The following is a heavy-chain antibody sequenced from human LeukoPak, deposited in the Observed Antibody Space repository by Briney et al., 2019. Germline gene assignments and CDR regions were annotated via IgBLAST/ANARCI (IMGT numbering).Heavy chain of an antibody. V-gene: IGHV4-30-4*01. CDR3: ASEGDYVDY. Sequence: PSETLSLTCTVSGVSVSSGGYSWHWIRQPPGKGLEWIGYIYYSGSTYYNPSLKSRVSISLDTSKNQFSLKLGSVTAADTAVYYCASEGDYVDYWGQGTLVTVSS. CDR1: GVSVSSGGYS. CDR2: IYYSGST. J-gene: IGHJ4*02.